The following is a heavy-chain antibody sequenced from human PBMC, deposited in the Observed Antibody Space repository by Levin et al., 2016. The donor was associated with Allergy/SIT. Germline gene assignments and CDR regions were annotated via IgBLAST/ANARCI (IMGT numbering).Heavy chain of an antibody. CDR1: GFTFSSYS. V-gene: IGHV3-21*01. D-gene: IGHD5-18*01. CDR2: ISSSSSYI. J-gene: IGHJ6*02. CDR3: AREEDRAMSVDTAPMDV. Sequence: GESLKISCAASGFTFSSYSMNWVRQAPGKGLEWVSSISSSSSYIYYADSVKGRFTISRDNAKNSLYLQMNSLRAEDTAVYYCAREEDRAMSVDTAPMDVWGQGTTVTVSS.